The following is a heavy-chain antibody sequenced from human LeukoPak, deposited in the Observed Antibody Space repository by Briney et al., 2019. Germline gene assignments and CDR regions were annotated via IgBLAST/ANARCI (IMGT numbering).Heavy chain of an antibody. CDR3: GRVGGRSKAAKGDAFDI. V-gene: IGHV1-46*01. Sequence: ASVKVSCKASGYTFTSYYMHWVRQAPGQGLEWMGIINPSGGSTSYAQKFQGRVTMTRDTSTSTVYMELSSLRAEDTAVYYCGRVGGRSKAAKGDAFDIWGQGTMVTVSS. J-gene: IGHJ3*02. CDR1: GYTFTSYY. CDR2: INPSGGST. D-gene: IGHD6-6*01.